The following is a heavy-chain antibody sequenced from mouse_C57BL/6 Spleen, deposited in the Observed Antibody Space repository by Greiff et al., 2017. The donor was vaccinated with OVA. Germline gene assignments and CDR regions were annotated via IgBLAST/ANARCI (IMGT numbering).Heavy chain of an antibody. J-gene: IGHJ2*01. CDR3: TREGGWLLFFDY. CDR2: IDPETGGT. Sequence: VQLQQSGAELVRPGASVTLSCKASGYTFTDYEMHWVKQTPVHGLEWIGAIDPETGGTAYNQKFKGKAILTADKSSSTAYMELRCLTSEDSAVYYCTREGGWLLFFDYWGQGTTLTVSS. V-gene: IGHV1-15*01. D-gene: IGHD2-3*01. CDR1: GYTFTDYE.